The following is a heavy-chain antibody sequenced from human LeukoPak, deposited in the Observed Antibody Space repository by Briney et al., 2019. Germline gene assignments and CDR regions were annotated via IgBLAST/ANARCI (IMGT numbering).Heavy chain of an antibody. J-gene: IGHJ3*02. D-gene: IGHD3-10*01. V-gene: IGHV3-7*01. Sequence: GGSLRLSCAASGFTFSNYWMSWVRQAPGKGLEWVANIKQDRSEKYYVDSVKGRFTISRDNAKNSLYLQMNSLRAEDTAVYYCARVGPYYGSGTDIAFDIWGQGTMVTVSS. CDR1: GFTFSNYW. CDR3: ARVGPYYGSGTDIAFDI. CDR2: IKQDRSEK.